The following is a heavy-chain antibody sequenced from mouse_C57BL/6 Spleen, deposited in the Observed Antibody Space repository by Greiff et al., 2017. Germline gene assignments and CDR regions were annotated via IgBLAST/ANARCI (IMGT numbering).Heavy chain of an antibody. CDR3: AGGAY. V-gene: IGHV14-3*01. CDR2: IDPADGNT. J-gene: IGHJ3*01. CDR1: GFNIKNTY. Sequence: VQLQQSVAELVRPGASVKLSCTASGFNIKNTYMPWVKQRPEQGLEWIGRIDPADGNTKYAPKFQGKATITADTSSNTAYLQLSSLTSEDTAIYYCAGGAYWGQGTLVTVSA.